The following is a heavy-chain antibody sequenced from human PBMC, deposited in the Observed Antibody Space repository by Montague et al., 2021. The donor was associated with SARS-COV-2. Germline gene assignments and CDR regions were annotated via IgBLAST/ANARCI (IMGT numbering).Heavy chain of an antibody. CDR3: ITMIVVAEDYFDY. V-gene: IGHV3-74*01. J-gene: IGHJ4*02. CDR1: GFTFSSYW. CDR2: INSDGSST. Sequence: SLRLSCAASGFTFSSYWMHWVRQAPGKGLVWVSRINSDGSSTSYADSVKGRFTISRDNAKNTLYLQMNCLRAEDTAVYYCITMIVVAEDYFDYWGQGTLGTGSS. D-gene: IGHD3-22*01.